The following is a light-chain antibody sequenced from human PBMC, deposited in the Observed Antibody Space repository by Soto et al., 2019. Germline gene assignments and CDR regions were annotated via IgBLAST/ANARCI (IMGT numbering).Light chain of an antibody. J-gene: IGLJ1*01. Sequence: QSALTQPRSVSGSPEQSVTISCTGSASDVGDYNYVSWYQRHPGKAPKLVIYDVNKRPSGVPDRFSGSKSGNAASLTISGLQAEDEAHYCCCSFAGSHTLYVFGTGTKVTV. V-gene: IGLV2-11*01. CDR3: CSFAGSHTLYV. CDR1: ASDVGDYNY. CDR2: DVN.